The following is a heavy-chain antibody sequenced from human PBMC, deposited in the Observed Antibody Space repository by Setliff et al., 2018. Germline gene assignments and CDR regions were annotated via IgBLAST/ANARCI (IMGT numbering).Heavy chain of an antibody. J-gene: IGHJ4*02. CDR3: VRPAVGVTSGFDY. D-gene: IGHD1-26*01. CDR1: GGSISSGSYY. CDR2: IYTSGST. V-gene: IGHV4-61*02. Sequence: SETLSLTCTVSGGSISSGSYYWSWIRQPAGKGLEWIGRIYTSGSTNYNPSLKSRVTISVDTSKNQFSLKLSSVTAADTAVYYCVRPAVGVTSGFDYWGPGTLVTVSS.